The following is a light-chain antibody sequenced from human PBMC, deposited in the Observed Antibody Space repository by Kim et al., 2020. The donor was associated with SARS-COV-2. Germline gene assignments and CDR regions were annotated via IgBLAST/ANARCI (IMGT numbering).Light chain of an antibody. CDR3: GTWDSSLTVVV. CDR2: DNS. V-gene: IGLV1-51*01. Sequence: QKVTSCSAASSYDIGNNHVSWYQQLPGKAPKLLIYDNSKRPSGISDRFSGSKSGTTATLGITGLQTGDEADYYCGTWDSSLTVVVFGGGTKLTVL. CDR1: SYDIGNNH. J-gene: IGLJ2*01.